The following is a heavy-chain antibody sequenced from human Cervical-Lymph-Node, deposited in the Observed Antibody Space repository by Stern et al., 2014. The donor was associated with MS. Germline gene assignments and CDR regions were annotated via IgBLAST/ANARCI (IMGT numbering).Heavy chain of an antibody. J-gene: IGHJ6*02. V-gene: IGHV1-46*02. CDR1: GYTFNSYY. CDR3: ARDPIVVVPAAIIGSHNYYYYGMDV. CDR2: INPSGGDA. D-gene: IGHD2-2*02. Sequence: VQLVESGAEVNKPGASVRVSCAASGYTFNSYYMHWVRQAPGQGLEWMGLINPSGGDANYTEKFQGRVTMTRDTSTSTVYMELSSLRSEDTAVYYCARDPIVVVPAAIIGSHNYYYYGMDVWGQGTTVTVSS.